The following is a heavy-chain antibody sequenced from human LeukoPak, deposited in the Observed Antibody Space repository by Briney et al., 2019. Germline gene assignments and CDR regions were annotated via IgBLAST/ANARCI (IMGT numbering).Heavy chain of an antibody. CDR2: IYSGGST. J-gene: IGHJ4*02. Sequence: GGSLRLSCAASGFTFSSYSMNWVRQAPGKGLEWVSVIYSGGSTYYADSVKGRFTISRDNSKNTLYLQMNSLRAEDTAVYYCARRSSGSYLLDYWGQGTLVTVSS. CDR3: ARRSSGSYLLDY. D-gene: IGHD3-10*01. V-gene: IGHV3-53*01. CDR1: GFTFSSYS.